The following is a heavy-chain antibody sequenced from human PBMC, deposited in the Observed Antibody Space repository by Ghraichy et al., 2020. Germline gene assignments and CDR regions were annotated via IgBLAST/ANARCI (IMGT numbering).Heavy chain of an antibody. CDR2: IYYSGST. CDR3: ASISGYSYGSRFDP. CDR1: GGSISSYY. Sequence: SETLSLTCTVSGGSISSYYWSWIRQPPGKGLEWIGYIYYSGSTNYNPSLKSRVTISVDTSKNQFSLKLSSVTAADTAVYYCASISGYSYGSRFDPWGQGTLVTVSS. D-gene: IGHD5-18*01. J-gene: IGHJ5*02. V-gene: IGHV4-59*01.